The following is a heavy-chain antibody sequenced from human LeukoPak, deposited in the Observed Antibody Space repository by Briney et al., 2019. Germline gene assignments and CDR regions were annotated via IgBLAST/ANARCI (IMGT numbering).Heavy chain of an antibody. J-gene: IGHJ6*02. CDR2: IYSGGST. Sequence: PGGSLRLSCAASGFTVSSNYMSWVRQAPGKGLEWVSVIYSGGSTYYADSVKGRFTISRDDSKNTLYLQMNSLRAEDTAVYYCARVRVEDYYDSKGHYYYGMDVWGQGTTVTVSS. CDR1: GFTVSSNY. D-gene: IGHD3-22*01. V-gene: IGHV3-66*01. CDR3: ARVRVEDYYDSKGHYYYGMDV.